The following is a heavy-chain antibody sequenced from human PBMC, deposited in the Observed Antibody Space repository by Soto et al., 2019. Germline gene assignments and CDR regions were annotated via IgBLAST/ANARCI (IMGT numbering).Heavy chain of an antibody. V-gene: IGHV2-5*01. D-gene: IGHD3-16*01. J-gene: IGHJ4*02. CDR1: GFSLRTTGVG. CDR3: AHTWGLPFDY. CDR2: IYWNDDK. Sequence: QITLKESGPPLVEPTQTLTLTCTYSGFSLRTTGVGVGWIRQPPGKALEWLGIIYWNDDKRYSPSLKNRFTLTSDISKSQVVLTMTNMDPVDTATYYCAHTWGLPFDYWGQGTLVSVSS.